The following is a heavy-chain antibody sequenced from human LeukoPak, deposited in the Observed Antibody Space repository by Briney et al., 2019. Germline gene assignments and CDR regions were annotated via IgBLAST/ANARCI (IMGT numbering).Heavy chain of an antibody. V-gene: IGHV4-30-2*01. CDR1: GGSISGGYY. Sequence: PSETLSLTCTVSGGSISGGYYWSWIRQPPGKGLEWIGYIYHSGSTYYNPSLKSRVTISLDRSKNQFSLKLASVTAADTAVYYCARDPSPQYFDYWGQGTLVAVSS. J-gene: IGHJ4*02. CDR3: ARDPSPQYFDY. CDR2: IYHSGST.